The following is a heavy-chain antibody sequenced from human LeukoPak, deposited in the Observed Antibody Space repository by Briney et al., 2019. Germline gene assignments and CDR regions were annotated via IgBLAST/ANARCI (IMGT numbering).Heavy chain of an antibody. D-gene: IGHD3-22*01. CDR3: ARDLYYYDSSGYYSRDARKKYYFDY. CDR1: GGSFSGYF. CDR2: INHSGST. V-gene: IGHV4-34*01. Sequence: SETLSPTCGVYGGSFSGYFWSWIRQPPGKGLEWIGEINHSGSTNYNPSLKTRVTISVDTSKNQFSLKLSSVTAADTAVYYCARDLYYYDSSGYYSRDARKKYYFDYWGQGTLVTVSS. J-gene: IGHJ4*02.